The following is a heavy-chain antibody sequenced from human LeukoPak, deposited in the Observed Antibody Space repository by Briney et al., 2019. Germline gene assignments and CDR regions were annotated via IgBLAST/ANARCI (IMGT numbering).Heavy chain of an antibody. CDR2: INPSGGST. Sequence: ASVKVSCKASGYTFTSYYMHWVRQAPGQGLEWMGIINPSGGSTSYAQKFQGRVTMTRDMSTSTVYMGLSSLRSEDTAVYYCAREVIASYDSSGYYSTSGAFDIWGQGTMVTVSS. V-gene: IGHV1-46*01. CDR3: AREVIASYDSSGYYSTSGAFDI. J-gene: IGHJ3*02. D-gene: IGHD3-22*01. CDR1: GYTFTSYY.